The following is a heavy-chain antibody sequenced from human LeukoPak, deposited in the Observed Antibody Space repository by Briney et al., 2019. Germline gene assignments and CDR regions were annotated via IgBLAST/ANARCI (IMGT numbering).Heavy chain of an antibody. CDR2: ISHDGSNI. D-gene: IGHD1-26*01. CDR3: AKDRTVGASYWYFDL. CDR1: GFTFYSYG. Sequence: GGSLRLSCAASGFTFYSYGMHWVRQAPGKGLEWVAVISHDGSNIHYGDSVKGRFTISRDNSKNTLYLQMNSLRAEDTAVYYCAKDRTVGASYWYFDLWGRGTLVTVSS. J-gene: IGHJ2*01. V-gene: IGHV3-30*18.